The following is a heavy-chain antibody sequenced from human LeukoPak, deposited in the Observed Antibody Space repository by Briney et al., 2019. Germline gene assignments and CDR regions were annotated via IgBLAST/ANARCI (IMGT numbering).Heavy chain of an antibody. CDR1: GYNFSTYA. CDR2: MSYDGSNK. D-gene: IGHD3-10*01. J-gene: IGHJ4*02. V-gene: IGHV3-30*04. Sequence: GRSLRLSCAASGYNFSTYAMHWVRQAPGKGLEWVAVMSYDGSNKYYPDSVKGRFTISRDNSKNTLYLQMNSLRADDTAVYYCARSSLRGAAPWAAGYWGQGTLVTVSS. CDR3: ARSSLRGAAPWAAGY.